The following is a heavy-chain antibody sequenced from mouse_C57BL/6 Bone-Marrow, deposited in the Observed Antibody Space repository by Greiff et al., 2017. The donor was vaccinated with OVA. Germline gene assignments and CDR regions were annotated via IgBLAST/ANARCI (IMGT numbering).Heavy chain of an antibody. V-gene: IGHV1-54*01. Sequence: VQLQQSGAELVRPGTSVKVSCKASGYAFTNYLIEWVKQRPGQGLEWIGVINPGSGGTNYNEKFKGKATLTADKSSSTAYMQLSSLTSEDSAVYFCARGSLDYWGRGTALTVSS. J-gene: IGHJ2*01. CDR1: GYAFTNYL. CDR2: INPGSGGT. CDR3: ARGSLDY.